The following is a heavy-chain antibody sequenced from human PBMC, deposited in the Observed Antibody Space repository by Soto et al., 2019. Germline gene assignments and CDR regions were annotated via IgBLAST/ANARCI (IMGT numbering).Heavy chain of an antibody. D-gene: IGHD5-18*01. CDR3: ARDLKGYSYGYIY. V-gene: IGHV1-2*04. J-gene: IGHJ4*02. CDR1: GYTFTGYD. Sequence: ASVKVSCKASGYTFTGYDMHWVRQAPGQGLEWMGWINPNSGGTNYAQRFQGWVTMTRDTSISTAYMELSRLRSDDTAVYYCARDLKGYSYGYIYWGQGTLVTVSS. CDR2: INPNSGGT.